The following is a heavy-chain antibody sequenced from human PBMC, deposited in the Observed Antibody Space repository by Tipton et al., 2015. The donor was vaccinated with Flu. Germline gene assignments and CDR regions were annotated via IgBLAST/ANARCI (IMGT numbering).Heavy chain of an antibody. Sequence: SLRLSCAASGFTLSDYYMSWIRQAPGKGLEWVSFISSSGIPIYYADSVKGRFSISRDSAENSLYLQMNSLRAEDTAIYYCAKVIPEIVSGLDYWGQGTLVTVSS. V-gene: IGHV3-11*01. D-gene: IGHD5/OR15-5a*01. CDR2: ISSSGIPI. CDR3: AKVIPEIVSGLDY. J-gene: IGHJ4*02. CDR1: GFTLSDYY.